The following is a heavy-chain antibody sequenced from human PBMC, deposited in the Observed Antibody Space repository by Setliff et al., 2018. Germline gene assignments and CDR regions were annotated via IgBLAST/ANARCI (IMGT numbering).Heavy chain of an antibody. D-gene: IGHD3-10*01. CDR2: ISYDVSNK. CDR1: GFTFSSYA. V-gene: IGHV3-30-3*01. Sequence: GESLKISCAASGFTFSSYAMHWVRQAPGKGLEWVAVISYDVSNKYYADSVKGRFTISRDNSKNTLYLQMNSLRAEDTAVYYCARVGGSGSYIYYFYYWGQGTLVTVSS. CDR3: ARVGGSGSYIYYFYY. J-gene: IGHJ4*02.